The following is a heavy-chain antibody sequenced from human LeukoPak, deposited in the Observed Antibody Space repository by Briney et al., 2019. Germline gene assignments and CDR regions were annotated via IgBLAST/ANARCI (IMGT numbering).Heavy chain of an antibody. V-gene: IGHV3-30-3*01. J-gene: IGHJ4*02. D-gene: IGHD5-18*01. CDR1: GFTFSSYA. Sequence: GGSLRLSCAASGFTFSSYAMHWVRQAPGKGLEWVAVISYDGSNKYYADSVKGRFTISRDNSKNTLYMQMNSLRAEDTALYYCARDREQVWTYIDYWGQGTLVTVSS. CDR2: ISYDGSNK. CDR3: ARDREQVWTYIDY.